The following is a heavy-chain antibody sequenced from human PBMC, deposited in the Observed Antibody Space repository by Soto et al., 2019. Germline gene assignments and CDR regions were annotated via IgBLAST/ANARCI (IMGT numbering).Heavy chain of an antibody. CDR1: GYSFSNYA. J-gene: IGHJ5*02. CDR3: ARDLAPNWFDP. CDR2: INAGNGNT. Sequence: GASVKGSCKAAGYSFSNYAMHWVRQAPGQRLEWMGWINAGNGNTNYAQKSQGRVTITADESTSTAYMELSSLRSEDTAVYYCARDLAPNWFDPWGQGTLVTVSS. V-gene: IGHV1-3*01.